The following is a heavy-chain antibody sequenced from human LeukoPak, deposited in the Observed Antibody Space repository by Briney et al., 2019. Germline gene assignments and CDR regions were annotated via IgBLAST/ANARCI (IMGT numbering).Heavy chain of an antibody. CDR1: GYSFTSYW. Sequence: GESLKISCKGSGYSFTSYWIGWGRQIPGKGLGGMGIIYPGGSDTRYRPSFQGQVTISADKSISTAYLQWSSLKASDTAMYYCARHAPGGEEQWLVLGYWGQGTLVTASS. CDR3: ARHAPGGEEQWLVLGY. J-gene: IGHJ4*02. V-gene: IGHV5-51*01. D-gene: IGHD6-19*01. CDR2: IYPGGSDT.